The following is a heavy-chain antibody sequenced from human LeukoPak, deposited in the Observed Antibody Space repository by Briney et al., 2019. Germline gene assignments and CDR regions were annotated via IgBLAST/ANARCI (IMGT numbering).Heavy chain of an antibody. CDR3: VRPDDNSFDF. Sequence: SETLSLTCSVSGGSISSGSYYWSWIRQPAGKGLEWIGRIYTTGSTNYNPSLKSRVTISVDTSKNQFSLKLSSVTAADTAVYYCVRPDDNSFDFWGQGTMVTVSS. CDR2: IYTTGST. V-gene: IGHV4-61*02. CDR1: GGSISSGSYY. D-gene: IGHD3-9*01. J-gene: IGHJ3*01.